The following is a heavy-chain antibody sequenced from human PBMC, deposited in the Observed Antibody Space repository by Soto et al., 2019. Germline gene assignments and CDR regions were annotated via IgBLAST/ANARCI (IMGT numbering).Heavy chain of an antibody. CDR1: GFMFSAYA. J-gene: IGHJ4*01. CDR2: ISYDGTNK. Sequence: GGSLRLSCAASGFMFSAYAMLWVRQAPGKGLEWVAAISYDGTNKYYADSIKGRFTISRDNSANTLFLQVNSLRREDTAMYYCARDLSPYTSGWYGIDFWGHGTLVTVSS. V-gene: IGHV3-30*04. CDR3: ARDLSPYTSGWYGIDF. D-gene: IGHD6-19*01.